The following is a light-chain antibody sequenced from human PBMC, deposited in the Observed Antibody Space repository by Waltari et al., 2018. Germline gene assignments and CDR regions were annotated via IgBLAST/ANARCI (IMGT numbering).Light chain of an antibody. Sequence: QTVVTQEPSVTVSPGGTVTLTCASSPGAVTSGFYPKCFQQKPGQAPRALIYRINQRHSWTPARFSGSLLGGKAALTLSGVQPEDEAVYYCLLYYGALDWIFGGGTNLTVL. CDR3: LLYYGALDWI. J-gene: IGLJ2*01. CDR1: PGAVTSGFY. CDR2: RIN. V-gene: IGLV7-43*01.